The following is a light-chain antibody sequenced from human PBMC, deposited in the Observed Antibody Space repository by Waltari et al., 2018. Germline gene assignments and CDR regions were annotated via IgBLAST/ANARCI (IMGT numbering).Light chain of an antibody. CDR2: DNN. Sequence: QSVLTQPPSVPPAPVQKVTIPCSGPSSTVGTNYVPWYLQFPGTAPKLLIYDNNKRPSGIPDRFSGSKSGTSATLGITGLQTGDEADYYCGTWDSSLRGGVFGGGTKLTVL. CDR3: GTWDSSLRGGV. CDR1: SSTVGTNY. V-gene: IGLV1-51*01. J-gene: IGLJ2*01.